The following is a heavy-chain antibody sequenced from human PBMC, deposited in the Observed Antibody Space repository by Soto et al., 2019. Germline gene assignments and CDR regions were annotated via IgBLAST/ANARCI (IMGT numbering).Heavy chain of an antibody. J-gene: IGHJ6*02. V-gene: IGHV1-69*13. Sequence: GASVKVSCKASGGTFSIYAITWVRQAPGQGLEWMGGIIPIFGTANYAQKFQGRVTITADESTSTAYMELSSLRSEDTAVYYCARGTYCSGGSCYSGLYYYGMDVWGQGTTVTVSS. D-gene: IGHD2-15*01. CDR2: IIPIFGTA. CDR3: ARGTYCSGGSCYSGLYYYGMDV. CDR1: GGTFSIYA.